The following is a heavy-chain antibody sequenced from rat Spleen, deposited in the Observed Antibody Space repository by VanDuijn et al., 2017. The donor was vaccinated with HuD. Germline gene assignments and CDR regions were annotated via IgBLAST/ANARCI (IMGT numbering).Heavy chain of an antibody. V-gene: IGHV3-3*01. CDR1: GHSITSSYR. CDR2: INSAGST. J-gene: IGHJ3*01. CDR3: AWERYNLFDY. Sequence: EVQLQESGPGLVKPSQSLSLTCSVTGHSITSSYRWNWIRKFPGNKLEWMGYINSAGSTVYNPSLKSRISITRDTSKNQFFLQVNSVSTEDTATYYCAWERYNLFDYWGQGTLVTVSS. D-gene: IGHD1-5*01.